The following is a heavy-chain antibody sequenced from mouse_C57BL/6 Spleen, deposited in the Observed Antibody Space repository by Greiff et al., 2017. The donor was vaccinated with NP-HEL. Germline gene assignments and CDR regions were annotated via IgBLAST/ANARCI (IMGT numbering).Heavy chain of an antibody. CDR1: GFTFSNYW. J-gene: IGHJ3*01. V-gene: IGHV6-3*01. CDR2: IRLKSDNYAT. Sequence: EVQGVESGGGLVQPGGSMKLSCVASGFTFSNYWMNWVRQSPEKGLEWVAQIRLKSDNYATHYAESVKGRFTISRDDSKSSVYLQMNNVRAEDTGIYYCVRSPFAYWGQGTLVTVSA. CDR3: VRSPFAY. D-gene: IGHD1-1*01.